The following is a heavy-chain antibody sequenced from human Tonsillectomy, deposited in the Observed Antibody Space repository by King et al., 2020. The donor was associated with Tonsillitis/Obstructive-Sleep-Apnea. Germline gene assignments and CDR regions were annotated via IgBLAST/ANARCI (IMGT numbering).Heavy chain of an antibody. CDR3: AKDPGA. D-gene: IGHD3-10*01. V-gene: IGHV3-30*18. CDR2: ISYDGSNK. Sequence: VQLVESGGGVVQPGRSLRLSCAASGFTFSSYGMHWVRQAPGKGLEWVAVISYDGSNKYYADSVKGRFTISRDNSKNTLYLQMNSLRAEDTAVYYCAKDPGAWGQGTLVTVSS. J-gene: IGHJ5*02. CDR1: GFTFSSYG.